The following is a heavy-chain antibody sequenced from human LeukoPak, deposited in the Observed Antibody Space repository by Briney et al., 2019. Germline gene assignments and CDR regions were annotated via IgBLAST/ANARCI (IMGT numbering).Heavy chain of an antibody. V-gene: IGHV4-59*01. CDR3: ARTLWFGDNSAIDP. D-gene: IGHD3-10*01. CDR2: IYYSGST. Sequence: PSETLSLTCTVSGGSISSYYWSWIRQPPGKGLEWIGYIYYSGSTNYNPSLKSRVTISVDTSKNQFSLKLSSVTAADTAVYYCARTLWFGDNSAIDPWGQGTLVTVSS. CDR1: GGSISSYY. J-gene: IGHJ5*02.